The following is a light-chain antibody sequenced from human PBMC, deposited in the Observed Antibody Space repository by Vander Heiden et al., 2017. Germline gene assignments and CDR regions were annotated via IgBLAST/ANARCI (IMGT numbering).Light chain of an antibody. CDR1: QSINSY. V-gene: IGKV1-39*01. CDR2: TAS. CDR3: QQSDSTPLT. J-gene: IGKJ4*01. Sequence: DIQMTQSPSSLFASVGDRVTITCRASQSINSYLNWYQQKPGKAPKLLIYTASSLQSGVPSRFSGSGSGTDVTLTISSLEPEDFATYYCQQSDSTPLTFGGGTKVEIK.